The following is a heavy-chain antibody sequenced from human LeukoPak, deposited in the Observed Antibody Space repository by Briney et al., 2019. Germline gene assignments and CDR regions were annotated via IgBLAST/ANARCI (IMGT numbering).Heavy chain of an antibody. J-gene: IGHJ4*02. CDR3: AKGYDSTGD. D-gene: IGHD3-22*01. CDR2: ISGSGGST. CDR1: GFTFSSYS. Sequence: PGGSLRLSCAASGFTFSSYSMNWVRQAPGKGLEWVSAISGSGGSTHYADSVKGRFTISRDNSRNTLYLQMNSLRAEDTAVHYCAKGYDSTGDWGQGTLVTVSS. V-gene: IGHV3-23*01.